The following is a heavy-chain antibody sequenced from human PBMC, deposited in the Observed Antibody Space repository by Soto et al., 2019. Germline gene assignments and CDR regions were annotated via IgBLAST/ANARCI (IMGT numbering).Heavy chain of an antibody. CDR1: GFSLSTSGVG. CDR3: EKDLGTPGVGATLDD. V-gene: IGHV2-5*02. J-gene: IGHJ4*02. D-gene: IGHD1-26*01. Sequence: SGPTLVNPTQTLTLTCTFSGFSLSTSGVGVGWIRQPPGKALEWLALIYWDDDKRYSPSLKSRLTITKDTSKNQVVLTMTNMDPVDTATYYCEKDLGTPGVGATLDDWGPGTLVTVSS. CDR2: IYWDDDK.